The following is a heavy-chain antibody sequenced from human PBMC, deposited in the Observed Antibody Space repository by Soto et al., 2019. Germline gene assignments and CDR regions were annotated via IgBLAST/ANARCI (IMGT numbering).Heavy chain of an antibody. CDR2: IKPDGSEK. Sequence: PGGSLRLSCAASGFTFHNYWMGWVRQTPDKGLEWVANIKPDGSEKYYVDSVKGRFTISRDNAKNSLYLQMNSLRAEDTAVYYSARENYFDYWGQGTLVTVSS. CDR3: ARENYFDY. J-gene: IGHJ4*02. V-gene: IGHV3-7*01. CDR1: GFTFHNYW.